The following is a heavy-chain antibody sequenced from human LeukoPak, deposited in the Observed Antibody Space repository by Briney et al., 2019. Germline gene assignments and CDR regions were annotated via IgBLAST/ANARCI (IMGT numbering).Heavy chain of an antibody. CDR3: ARDSNYYDSSGVFDY. D-gene: IGHD3-22*01. V-gene: IGHV3-7*01. CDR2: IKQDGSEK. Sequence: GGSLRLSCAASGFTFSSYWMSWVRQAPGKGLEWVANIKQDGSEKYYVDSVKGRFTISRDNAKNSLYLQMNSLRAEDTAVYYCARDSNYYDSSGVFDYGGQGTLVTVS. CDR1: GFTFSSYW. J-gene: IGHJ4*02.